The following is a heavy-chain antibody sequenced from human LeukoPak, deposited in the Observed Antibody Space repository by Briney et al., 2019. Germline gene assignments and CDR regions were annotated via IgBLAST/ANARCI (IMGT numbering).Heavy chain of an antibody. Sequence: SQTLSLTCAISGDSVSSNGASWNWIGQSPSRGLEWLGRTYYRSQQWHSDYAPSVKGRITLNPDTSKNQFSLQLNSMTPEDTAVYYCGRETDFGVVTNWGQGTLVTVSS. CDR2: TYYRSQQWHS. D-gene: IGHD3-3*01. J-gene: IGHJ4*02. CDR3: GRETDFGVVTN. V-gene: IGHV6-1*01. CDR1: GDSVSSNGAS.